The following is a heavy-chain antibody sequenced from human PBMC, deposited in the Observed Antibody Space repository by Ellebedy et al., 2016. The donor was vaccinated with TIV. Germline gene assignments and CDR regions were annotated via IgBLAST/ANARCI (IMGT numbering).Heavy chain of an antibody. CDR3: ARDMVQGMVARYLWFDY. D-gene: IGHD5-12*01. V-gene: IGHV1-2*02. CDR1: GYKFMRYY. J-gene: IGHJ4*02. CDR2: IDPSSGGT. Sequence: ASVKVSCKASGYKFMRYYLHWVRQAPGQGLEWMGWIDPSSGGTNYAQKFQGRVTINTDTSTSTAYMELRRLRSDDTAVYYCARDMVQGMVARYLWFDYWGQGTLVTVSS.